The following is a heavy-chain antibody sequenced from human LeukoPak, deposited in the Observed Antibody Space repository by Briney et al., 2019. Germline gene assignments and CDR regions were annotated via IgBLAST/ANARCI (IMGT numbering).Heavy chain of an antibody. V-gene: IGHV3-53*01. D-gene: IGHD5-24*01. Sequence: GGSLRLSCAASGFTFSSYSMNWVRQAPGKGLEWVSVIYSGGSTYYADSVKGRFTITRDNSKNTLYLQMNSLRAEDTAVYYCARDNMASDSYYYYYYGMDVWGQGTTVTVSS. J-gene: IGHJ6*02. CDR1: GFTFSSYS. CDR3: ARDNMASDSYYYYYYGMDV. CDR2: IYSGGST.